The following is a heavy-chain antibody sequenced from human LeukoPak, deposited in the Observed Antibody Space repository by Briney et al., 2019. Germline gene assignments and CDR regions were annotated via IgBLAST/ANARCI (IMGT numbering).Heavy chain of an antibody. J-gene: IGHJ4*02. D-gene: IGHD3-3*01. V-gene: IGHV4-59*01. Sequence: PSETLSLTCTVSGGSISSYYWSWIRQPPGKGLEWIGYIYYSGSTNYNPSLKSRVTISVDTSKNQFSLKLSSVTAADTAVYYCARGRRFWRGPFNCGGQATLVTVSS. CDR1: GGSISSYY. CDR2: IYYSGST. CDR3: ARGRRFWRGPFNC.